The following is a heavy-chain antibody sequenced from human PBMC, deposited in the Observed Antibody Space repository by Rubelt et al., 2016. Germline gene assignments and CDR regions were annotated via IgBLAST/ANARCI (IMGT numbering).Heavy chain of an antibody. CDR1: GFTFSSYN. CDR3: ARGYGAAEY. D-gene: IGHD4-17*01. J-gene: IGHJ4*02. Sequence: EVQLVESGGTLVQPGGSLRLSCAASGFTFSSYNMNWVRQAPGRGLEWVSYISFGSTTIYYSDSVKGRLTISRDNAKNSLYLQMNSLGDEDTGVYYWARGYGAAEYWGQGTLVTVA. CDR2: ISFGSTTI. V-gene: IGHV3-48*02.